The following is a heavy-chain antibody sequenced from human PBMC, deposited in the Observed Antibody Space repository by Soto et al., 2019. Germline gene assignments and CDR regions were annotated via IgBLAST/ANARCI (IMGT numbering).Heavy chain of an antibody. CDR3: ARDVSTDRYFDL. V-gene: IGHV3-33*08. D-gene: IGHD3-16*01. CDR2: IWYDGSNK. J-gene: IGHJ2*01. Sequence: GGSLRLSCAASGFTFSSYGMHWVRQAPGKGLEWVAVIWYDGSNKYYADSVKGRFTISRDNSKNTLYLQMNSLRAEDTAVYSCARDVSTDRYFDLWGRCTLVTVSS. CDR1: GFTFSSYG.